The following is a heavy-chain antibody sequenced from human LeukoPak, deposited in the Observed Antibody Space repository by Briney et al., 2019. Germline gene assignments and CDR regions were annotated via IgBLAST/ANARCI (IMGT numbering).Heavy chain of an antibody. CDR2: ISYDGSNK. D-gene: IGHD3-22*01. CDR1: GFTFSSYG. V-gene: IGHV3-30*18. J-gene: IGHJ4*02. Sequence: TGGSLRLSCAASGFTFSSYGMHWVRQAPGKGLEWVAVISYDGSNKYYADSVKGRFTISRDNSKNTLYLQMNSLRAEDTAVYYCAKAPYDSSGYELHVFDYWGQGTLVTVSS. CDR3: AKAPYDSSGYELHVFDY.